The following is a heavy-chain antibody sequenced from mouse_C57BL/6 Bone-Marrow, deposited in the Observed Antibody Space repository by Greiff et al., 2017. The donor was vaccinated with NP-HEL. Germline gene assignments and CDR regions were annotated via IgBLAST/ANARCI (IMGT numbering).Heavy chain of an antibody. CDR2: IDPEDGET. CDR3: AKRNDYGGAHWYFDV. CDR1: GFNIKDYY. D-gene: IGHD2-4*01. V-gene: IGHV14-2*01. J-gene: IGHJ1*03. Sequence: EVQLQESGAELVKPGASVKLSCTASGFNIKDYYMHWVKQRTEQGPEWIGRIDPEDGETKYAPKFQGKATITADTSSNTAYLQLSSLISEDTAVYYCAKRNDYGGAHWYFDVWGTGTTVTVSS.